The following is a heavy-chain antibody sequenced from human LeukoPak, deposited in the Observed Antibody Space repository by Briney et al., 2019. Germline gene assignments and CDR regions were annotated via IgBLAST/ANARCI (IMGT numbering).Heavy chain of an antibody. Sequence: GGSLRLSCAASGFTFSSYAMSWVRQAPGKGLEWVSAISGSGGSTYYADSVKGRFTISRDNSKNTLYLQMNSLRAEDTAVYYCAKDPLQIIVVVVAATAWGQGTLVTVSS. CDR1: GFTFSSYA. CDR2: ISGSGGST. J-gene: IGHJ5*02. CDR3: AKDPLQIIVVVVAATA. D-gene: IGHD2-15*01. V-gene: IGHV3-23*01.